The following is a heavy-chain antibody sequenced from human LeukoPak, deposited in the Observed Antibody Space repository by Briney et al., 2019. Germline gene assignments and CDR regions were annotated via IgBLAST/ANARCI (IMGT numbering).Heavy chain of an antibody. J-gene: IGHJ4*02. Sequence: PGRSLRLSCAASGFTFDDYAMHWVRQAPGKGLEWVSGISWNSGSIGYADSVKGRFTISRDNAKNSLYLQMNSLRAEDTALYYCAKGFDILTGYHIDYWGQGTLVTVSS. CDR3: AKGFDILTGYHIDY. D-gene: IGHD3-9*01. V-gene: IGHV3-9*01. CDR1: GFTFDDYA. CDR2: ISWNSGSI.